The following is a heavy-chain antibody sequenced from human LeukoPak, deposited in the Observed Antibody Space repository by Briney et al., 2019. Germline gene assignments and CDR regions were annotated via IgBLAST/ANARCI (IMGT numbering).Heavy chain of an antibody. J-gene: IGHJ4*02. V-gene: IGHV3-7*01. CDR2: IKQDGSGK. D-gene: IGHD6-6*01. CDR3: VRDRQLTD. CDR1: GFTFSNYW. Sequence: PGGSLRLSCAASGFTFSNYWMTWVRQAPGKGLEWVANIKQDGSGKCYVDSVKGRFTISRDNAKNSLYLQLNSLRVEDTAVYYCVRDRQLTDWGQGTLVTVSS.